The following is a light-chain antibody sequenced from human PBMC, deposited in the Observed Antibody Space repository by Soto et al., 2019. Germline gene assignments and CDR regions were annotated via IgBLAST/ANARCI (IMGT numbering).Light chain of an antibody. CDR1: PDLRTW. J-gene: IGKJ3*01. CDR3: QQANNFPFT. Sequence: DIQMTQFPSSVSASVGVRDTITCRASPDLRTWFAWYQQKPGKAPKLLIYAASRLQSGVPSRFSGSGSRTDFTPAISSLQPEYVATYYCQQANNFPFTFGPGTKVDIK. CDR2: AAS. V-gene: IGKV1-12*01.